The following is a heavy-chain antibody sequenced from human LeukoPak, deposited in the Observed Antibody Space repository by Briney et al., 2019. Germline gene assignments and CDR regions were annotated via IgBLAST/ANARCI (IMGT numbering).Heavy chain of an antibody. CDR3: AGGQGWLLDY. V-gene: IGHV3-7*03. J-gene: IGHJ4*02. CDR2: IKQDGSEQ. Sequence: GGSLRLSCAASGFTFSSYWMTWVRRAPGNGLEWVANIKQDGSEQYYVDSVRGRFTISRDNAKDSLFLQMNSLRVEDTAVYYCAGGQGWLLDYWGQGALVTVSS. CDR1: GFTFSSYW. D-gene: IGHD2-15*01.